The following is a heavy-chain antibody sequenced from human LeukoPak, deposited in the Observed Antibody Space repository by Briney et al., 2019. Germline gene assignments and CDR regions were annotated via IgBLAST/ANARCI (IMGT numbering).Heavy chain of an antibody. Sequence: GGPLRLSCAASGFTFSSYAMSWVRQAPGKGLEWVSGISGSGSNTYYADSVKGRFTISRDNSKNTLYLQMNSLRAEDTAVYSCAKDQLTLSAFDIWGQGTMVTVSS. CDR2: ISGSGSNT. J-gene: IGHJ3*02. CDR3: AKDQLTLSAFDI. V-gene: IGHV3-23*01. D-gene: IGHD2-15*01. CDR1: GFTFSSYA.